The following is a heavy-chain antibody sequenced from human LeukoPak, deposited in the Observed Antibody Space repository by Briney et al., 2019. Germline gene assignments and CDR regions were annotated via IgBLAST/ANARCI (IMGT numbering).Heavy chain of an antibody. CDR1: GGSISSYY. CDR3: ARDVPADVHQYDFWSGYTPRHPTTYGMDV. CDR2: IYYSGST. D-gene: IGHD3-3*01. J-gene: IGHJ6*02. V-gene: IGHV4-59*12. Sequence: SETLSLTCTVSGGSISSYYWSWIRQPPGKGLEWIGYIYYSGSTYYNPSLKSRVTISVDTSKNQFSLKLSSVTAADTAVYYCARDVPADVHQYDFWSGYTPRHPTTYGMDVWGQGTTVTVSS.